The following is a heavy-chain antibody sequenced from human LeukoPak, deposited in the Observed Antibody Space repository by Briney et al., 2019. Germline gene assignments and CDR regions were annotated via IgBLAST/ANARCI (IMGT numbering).Heavy chain of an antibody. CDR3: ARGLLRYCSSTSCYFDY. D-gene: IGHD2-2*01. CDR1: GYTFTSYG. Sequence: ASVKVSCKASGYTFTSYGISWVRQAPGQGLEWMGWISAYNGNTNYAQKLQGRVTMTTDTSTSTAYMELRSLRSDDTAVYYCARGLLRYCSSTSCYFDYWGQGTLVTVSS. CDR2: ISAYNGNT. J-gene: IGHJ4*02. V-gene: IGHV1-18*01.